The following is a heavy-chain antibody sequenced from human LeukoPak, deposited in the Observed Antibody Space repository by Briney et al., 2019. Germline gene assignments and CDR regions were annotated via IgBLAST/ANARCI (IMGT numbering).Heavy chain of an antibody. D-gene: IGHD6-13*01. CDR1: GGSISSYY. CDR2: IYYSGST. Sequence: SETLSLTCTVSGGSISSYYWSWIRQPPGKGLEWIGYIYYSGSTNYNPSLKSRVTISVDTSKNQFSLKLSSVTAADTAMYYCARDTSAAGCFDYWGQGTLVTVSS. J-gene: IGHJ4*02. V-gene: IGHV4-59*01. CDR3: ARDTSAAGCFDY.